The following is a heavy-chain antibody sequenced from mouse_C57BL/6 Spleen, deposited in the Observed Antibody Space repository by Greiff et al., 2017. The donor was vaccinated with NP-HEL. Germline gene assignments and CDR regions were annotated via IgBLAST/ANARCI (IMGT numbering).Heavy chain of an antibody. Sequence: EVNVVESGGGLVKPGGSLKLSCAASGFTFSSYAMSWVRQTPEKRLEWVATISDGGSYTYYPDNVKGRFTISRDNAKNNLYLQMSHLKSEDTAMYYCAREGYYSNYGNFDYWGQGTTLTVSS. V-gene: IGHV5-4*01. CDR3: AREGYYSNYGNFDY. D-gene: IGHD2-5*01. CDR2: ISDGGSYT. CDR1: GFTFSSYA. J-gene: IGHJ2*01.